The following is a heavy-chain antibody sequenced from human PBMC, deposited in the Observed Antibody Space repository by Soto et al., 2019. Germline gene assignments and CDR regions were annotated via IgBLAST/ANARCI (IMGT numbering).Heavy chain of an antibody. CDR1: GGTFSNFA. CDR2: IIPLFNVA. V-gene: IGHV1-69*01. D-gene: IGHD4-4*01. J-gene: IGHJ3*02. Sequence: QVQLVQSGPEVKKPGSSVKVSCEASGGTFSNFAVNWVRQAPGQGLEWVGGIIPLFNVAKYAQKFEGRDTHAADDTTSNAYMALSRLRSHDTAVYYNAASGRDVLGYDYKYTEVLDIWGQGTMVTASS. CDR3: AASGRDVLGYDYKYTEVLDI.